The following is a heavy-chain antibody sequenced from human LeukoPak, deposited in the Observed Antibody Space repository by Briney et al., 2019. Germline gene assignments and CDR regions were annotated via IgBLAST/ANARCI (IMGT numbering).Heavy chain of an antibody. Sequence: SETLSLTCALSTVSGSSGNRWSWVRQPPGKGLEGIGEVHKTGKANYNPSLKTRVTISIDASKNQLSLELTSVTAADAAVYYCARELLGAPTPGAYWGQGTRVTVSS. D-gene: IGHD7-27*01. V-gene: IGHV4-4*02. CDR2: VHKTGKA. CDR1: TVSGSSGNR. CDR3: ARELLGAPTPGAY. J-gene: IGHJ4*02.